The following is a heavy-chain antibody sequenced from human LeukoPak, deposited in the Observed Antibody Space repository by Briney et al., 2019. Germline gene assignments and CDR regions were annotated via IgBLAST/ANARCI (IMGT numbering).Heavy chain of an antibody. CDR3: ARGGWFIVDY. J-gene: IGHJ4*02. Sequence: GGSLRLSCAASGFTFSSYAMSWVRQAPGKGLEWVSAISGSGGSTYYADSVKGRFTISRDNAKNTLYLQMNSLRAEDTAVYYCARGGWFIVDYWGQGTLVTVSS. CDR1: GFTFSSYA. CDR2: ISGSGGST. D-gene: IGHD3-10*01. V-gene: IGHV3-23*01.